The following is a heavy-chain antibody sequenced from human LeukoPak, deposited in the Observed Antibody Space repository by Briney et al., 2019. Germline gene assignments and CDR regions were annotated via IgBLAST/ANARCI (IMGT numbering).Heavy chain of an antibody. V-gene: IGHV4-4*07. D-gene: IGHD1-26*01. CDR3: ARVIAGAAGFWHDP. CDR1: GASISTDY. Sequence: SETLSLTCSVSGASISTDYWSGGRQPAGKGLEWIGRIYTGGTAKYNSSLKSRVTILVDRSKNQFSLKVTSVTAADTAVYYCARVIAGAAGFWHDPWGRGTLVTVSA. CDR2: IYTGGTA. J-gene: IGHJ5*02.